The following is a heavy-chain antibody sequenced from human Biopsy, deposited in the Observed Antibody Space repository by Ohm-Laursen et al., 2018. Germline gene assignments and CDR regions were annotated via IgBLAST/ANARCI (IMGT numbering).Heavy chain of an antibody. CDR2: VSYSGNT. CDR1: GGDINNYF. CDR3: AAYYYDSSGYFYAFHY. V-gene: IGHV4-59*08. D-gene: IGHD3-22*01. Sequence: SDTLSLTCHVSGGDINNYFWSWIRQPLGKGLEWIGYVSYSGNTKYNPSLKSRVIISADTSKNQFSPKLSSVTAADTAMYYCAAYYYDSSGYFYAFHYWGQGTLVTVSS. J-gene: IGHJ4*02.